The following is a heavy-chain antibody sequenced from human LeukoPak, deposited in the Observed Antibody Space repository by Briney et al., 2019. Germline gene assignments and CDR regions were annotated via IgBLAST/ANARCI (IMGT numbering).Heavy chain of an antibody. J-gene: IGHJ4*02. CDR1: GFTFSSYA. CDR3: AKGVTRYSYGPHYFDY. Sequence: GGSLRLSCAASGFTFSSYAMSWVRQAPGKGLEWVSGISGSGGSTYYADSVKGRFTISRDNSKNTLYLQMNSLRAEDTAVYYCAKGVTRYSYGPHYFDYWGQGTLVTVSS. D-gene: IGHD5-18*01. V-gene: IGHV3-23*01. CDR2: ISGSGGST.